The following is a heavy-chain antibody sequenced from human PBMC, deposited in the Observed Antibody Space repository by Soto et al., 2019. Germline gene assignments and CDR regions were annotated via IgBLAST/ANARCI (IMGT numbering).Heavy chain of an antibody. CDR3: ARGPRVSSTGTGAH. Sequence: PGESLKISCAVSGFTFSAYWMHWVRQVPGKGLTWVSRISDDGSTATYADSVKGRFVISRDNAKNSLYLEMNTLRGDDSGLYYCARGPRVSSTGTGAHWGRGTLVTVS. CDR1: GFTFSAYW. CDR2: ISDDGSTA. V-gene: IGHV3-74*01. J-gene: IGHJ4*02. D-gene: IGHD1-1*01.